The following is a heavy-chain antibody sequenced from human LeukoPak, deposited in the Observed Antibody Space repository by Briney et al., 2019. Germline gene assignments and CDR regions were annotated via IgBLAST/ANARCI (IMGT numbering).Heavy chain of an antibody. J-gene: IGHJ5*02. V-gene: IGHV4-59*01. D-gene: IGHD6-19*01. CDR3: ARGEQWLAEGWFDP. CDR2: IYYSGST. Sequence: SETLSLTCTVSGGSISSYYWSWIRQPPGKGLEWIGYIYYSGSTNYNPSLKSRVTISVDTSKNQFSLKLSSVTAADTAVYYCARGEQWLAEGWFDPWGQGTLVTVSS. CDR1: GGSISSYY.